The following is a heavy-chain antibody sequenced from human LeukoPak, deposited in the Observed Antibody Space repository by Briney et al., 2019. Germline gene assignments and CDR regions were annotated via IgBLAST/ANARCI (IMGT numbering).Heavy chain of an antibody. J-gene: IGHJ4*02. CDR3: AKDFDSSGPYYFDY. D-gene: IGHD3-22*01. V-gene: IGHV3-30*02. CDR1: GFTFSSYG. CDR2: IRYDGSNK. Sequence: SGGSLRLSCAASGFTFSSYGMHWVRQAPGKGLEWVAFIRYDGSNKYYADSVKGRFTISRDNSKNTLYLQMNSLRAEDTAVYYCAKDFDSSGPYYFDYWGQGTLVTVSS.